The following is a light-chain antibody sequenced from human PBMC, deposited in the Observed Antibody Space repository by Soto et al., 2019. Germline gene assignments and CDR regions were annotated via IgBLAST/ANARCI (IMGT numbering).Light chain of an antibody. CDR3: SSYTSSSTWV. Sequence: QSALTQPASVSGSPGQSITISCTGTSSDVGAYNYVSWYQQHTGKAPKLMIYEVSNRPSGVSNRFSGSKSGNTASLTISGLQAEDEADYYCSSYTSSSTWVFGGGTKVTVL. V-gene: IGLV2-14*01. CDR1: SSDVGAYNY. CDR2: EVS. J-gene: IGLJ3*02.